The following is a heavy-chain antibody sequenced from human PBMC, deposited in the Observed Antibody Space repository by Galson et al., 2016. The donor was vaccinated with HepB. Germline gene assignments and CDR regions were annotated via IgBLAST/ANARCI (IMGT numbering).Heavy chain of an antibody. Sequence: SLRLSCAASDFTFSGRWMHWVRQVPGKGLVWVSYINADGTSTTYADSVKGRFTISRDNAKNTVHLQMNSLRAVDTAVYYCARDAGWYFSYWYFDLWGQGILVTVSS. CDR2: INADGTST. CDR3: ARDAGWYFSYWYFDL. D-gene: IGHD6-19*01. V-gene: IGHV3-74*01. J-gene: IGHJ2*01. CDR1: DFTFSGRW.